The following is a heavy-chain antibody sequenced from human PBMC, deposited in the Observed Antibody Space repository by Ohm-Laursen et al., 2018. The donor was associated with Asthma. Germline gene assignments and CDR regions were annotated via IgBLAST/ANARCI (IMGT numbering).Heavy chain of an antibody. V-gene: IGHV3-33*01. Sequence: SLRLSCTASGFTFSHYGMHWVRQAPGRGLEWVAGIWFDSREEYYTDSVKGRFTISRDKNTLYLQMNSLKAEDTAVYYCARDIGVSGWCVLDFDHWGQGTLVTVSS. CDR2: IWFDSREE. D-gene: IGHD6-19*01. CDR3: ARDIGVSGWCVLDFDH. J-gene: IGHJ4*02. CDR1: GFTFSHYG.